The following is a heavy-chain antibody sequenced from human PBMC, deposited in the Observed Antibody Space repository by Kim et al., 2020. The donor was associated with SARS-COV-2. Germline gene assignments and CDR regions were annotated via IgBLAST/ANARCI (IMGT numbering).Heavy chain of an antibody. CDR3: ARVNGDRVESGFIVLSDEYYYYGMDV. CDR1: GYSFTSYW. Sequence: GESLKISCKGSGYSFTSYWIGWVRQMPGKGLEWMGIIYPGDSDTRYSPSFQGQVTISADKSISTAYLQWSSLKASDTAMYYCARVNGDRVESGFIVLSDEYYYYGMDVWGQGTTVTVSS. V-gene: IGHV5-51*01. D-gene: IGHD2-21*02. CDR2: IYPGDSDT. J-gene: IGHJ6*02.